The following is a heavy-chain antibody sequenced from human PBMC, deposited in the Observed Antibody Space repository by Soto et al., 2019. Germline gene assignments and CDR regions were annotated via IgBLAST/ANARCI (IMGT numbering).Heavy chain of an antibody. CDR1: GYTFTSYG. CDR2: INAAKGDT. V-gene: IGHV1-3*01. J-gene: IGHJ5*02. Sequence: ASEKVSCKASGYTFTSYGIHWVRQAPGQRLEWMGWINAAKGDTKYSPKFQGRVTITRDTSASTAYLELRSLRSEDTAVYYCVRRHVSATGIDWFDPWGQGTLVTVSS. D-gene: IGHD6-13*01. CDR3: VRRHVSATGIDWFDP.